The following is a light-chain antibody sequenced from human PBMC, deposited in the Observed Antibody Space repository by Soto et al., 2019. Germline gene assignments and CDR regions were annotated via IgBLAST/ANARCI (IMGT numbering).Light chain of an antibody. CDR2: ATS. V-gene: IGKV1-27*01. J-gene: IGKJ1*01. Sequence: DIQMTQSPSSLSASVGDRVTITCRASQGINNNLAWYQQKPGKVPKLLIYATSTLQPGVPSRFSGSGSGTDFTLTLSSLQPEDVATYYCQKYISAPWTFGQGTKVEIK. CDR3: QKYISAPWT. CDR1: QGINNN.